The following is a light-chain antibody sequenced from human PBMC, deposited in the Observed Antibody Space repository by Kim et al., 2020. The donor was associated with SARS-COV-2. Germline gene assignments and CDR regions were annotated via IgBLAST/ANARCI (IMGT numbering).Light chain of an antibody. Sequence: SYELTQPPSVSVSPGQTASITCSGDKLGDKYACWYQQKPGQSPVLVIYQDNKRPSGIPERFSGSNSGNTATLTISGTQAMDEADYYCQAWDSHTGVFGGG. V-gene: IGLV3-1*01. CDR1: KLGDKY. J-gene: IGLJ2*01. CDR2: QDN. CDR3: QAWDSHTGV.